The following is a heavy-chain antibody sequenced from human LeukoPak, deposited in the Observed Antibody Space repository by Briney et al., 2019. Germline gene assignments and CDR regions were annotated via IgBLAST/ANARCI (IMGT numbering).Heavy chain of an antibody. V-gene: IGHV3-23*01. CDR1: EFTFSTYA. Sequence: GGSLRLSCAASEFTFSTYAMSWVRHAPGKGLEWVSAISGSGGSTYYADSVKGRFTVSRDNSKNTLYLQMNSLRADDTAVYYCAKDLTVMVRGVIPSFDYWGQGTLVTVSS. D-gene: IGHD3-10*01. CDR3: AKDLTVMVRGVIPSFDY. CDR2: ISGSGGST. J-gene: IGHJ4*02.